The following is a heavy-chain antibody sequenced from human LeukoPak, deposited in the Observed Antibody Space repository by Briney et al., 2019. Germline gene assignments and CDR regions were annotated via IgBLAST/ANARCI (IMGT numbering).Heavy chain of an antibody. D-gene: IGHD3-22*01. CDR2: IYYSGST. J-gene: IGHJ4*01. CDR3: ARHYYDSSGYYYFDY. CDR1: GGSISGYY. V-gene: IGHV4-59*08. Sequence: TSETLSLTCTVSGGSISGYYWSWIRQPPGKGLEYIGYIYYSGSTDYNPSLTSRITISVDTSKNQFSLKLSSVTAADTAVYYCARHYYDSSGYYYFDYWGQGTLVTVSS.